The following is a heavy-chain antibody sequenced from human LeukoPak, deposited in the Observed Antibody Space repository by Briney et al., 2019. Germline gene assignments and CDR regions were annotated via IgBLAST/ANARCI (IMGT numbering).Heavy chain of an antibody. Sequence: SXKVSCKASGGTFSSYAISWVRQAPGRGLEWMGGIIPIFGTANYAQKFQGRVTITTDESTSTAYMELSSLRSEDTAVYYCARASHYDSSGRFDYWGQGTLVTVSS. D-gene: IGHD3-22*01. CDR2: IIPIFGTA. J-gene: IGHJ4*02. V-gene: IGHV1-69*05. CDR3: ARASHYDSSGRFDY. CDR1: GGTFSSYA.